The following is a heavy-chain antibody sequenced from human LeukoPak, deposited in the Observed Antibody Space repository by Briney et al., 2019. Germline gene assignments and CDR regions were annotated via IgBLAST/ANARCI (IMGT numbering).Heavy chain of an antibody. CDR2: LAHEGGDR. CDR3: ARGTAAVAGIDY. V-gene: IGHV3-30*04. Sequence: GGSLRLSCAASGLTLCNYAMHCVRHSPGEGLEWVALLAHEGGDRYFADSVKGRFTISRDNTKITPYLHIRTVRAEDTALYYFARGTAAVAGIDYWGQRTLVTVSS. J-gene: IGHJ4*02. D-gene: IGHD6-19*01. CDR1: GLTLCNYA.